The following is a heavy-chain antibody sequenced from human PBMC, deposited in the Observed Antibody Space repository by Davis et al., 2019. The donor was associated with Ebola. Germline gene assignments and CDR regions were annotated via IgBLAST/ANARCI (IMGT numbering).Heavy chain of an antibody. CDR1: GGSISSSSYY. J-gene: IGHJ4*02. D-gene: IGHD5-24*01. CDR2: IYYSGST. V-gene: IGHV4-39*01. CDR3: VRGDGRFDY. Sequence: MPGGSLRLSCTVSGGSISSSSYYWGWIRQPPGKGLEWIGSIYYSGSTYYNPSLKSRVTISVDTSKNQFSLKLSSVTAADTAVYYCVRGDGRFDYWGQGALVTVSS.